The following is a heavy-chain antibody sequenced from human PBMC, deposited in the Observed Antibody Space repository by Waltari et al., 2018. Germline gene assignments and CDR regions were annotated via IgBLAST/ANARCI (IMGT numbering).Heavy chain of an antibody. D-gene: IGHD3-22*01. V-gene: IGHV1-69*01. CDR3: ARSDLGYLDSSGYLPT. Sequence: QVQLVQSGTEVKKPGSSVKVSCKASGGTFSNYGINWVRQAPGQGLEWMGGIIPFFGATNYAQKVQDKVTITADASMSTVYMDLSSLRSDDTAVYYCARSDLGYLDSSGYLPTWGQGTLVTVSS. J-gene: IGHJ5*02. CDR1: GGTFSNYG. CDR2: IIPFFGAT.